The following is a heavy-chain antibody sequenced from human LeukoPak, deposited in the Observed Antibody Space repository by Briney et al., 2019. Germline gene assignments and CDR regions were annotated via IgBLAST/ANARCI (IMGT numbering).Heavy chain of an antibody. D-gene: IGHD4-23*01. V-gene: IGHV3-33*01. J-gene: IGHJ4*02. CDR2: IWYNGNS. CDR3: AREEGVDGTSGINN. Sequence: PGGSLRLSCAASGFPFSTYGVHWVREAPGKGLEGVSDIWYNGNSYYADSVKGRFTISRDNSKSTLYLQMNSLRAEDTAVYYCAREEGVDGTSGINNWGQGTLVIVSS. CDR1: GFPFSTYG.